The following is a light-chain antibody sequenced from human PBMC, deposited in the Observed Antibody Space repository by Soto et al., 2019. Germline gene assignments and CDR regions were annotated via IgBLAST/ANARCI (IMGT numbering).Light chain of an antibody. CDR1: QDISSY. CDR2: AAS. CDR3: QQSYSTLT. V-gene: IGKV1-8*01. Sequence: AIRMTQSPSSFSASTGDRVTITFRATQDISSYLAWYQQKPGKAPKLLIYAASSLLSGVPSRFSGTGSGTDFTLTISSLQPEDFATYYCQQSYSTLTFGGGTKVDIK. J-gene: IGKJ4*01.